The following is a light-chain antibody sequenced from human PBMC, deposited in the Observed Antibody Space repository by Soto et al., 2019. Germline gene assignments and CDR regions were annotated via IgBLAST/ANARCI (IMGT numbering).Light chain of an antibody. Sequence: QSVLTQPASVSWSPGQSITISCTGSSSDVGGYDYVSWYQHHPGKAPKLMIHDVSNRPSGVSNRFSGSKSGNTASLTISGLQAEDEADYYCSSYTSSSTPYVFGTGTKVTVL. CDR3: SSYTSSSTPYV. CDR1: SSDVGGYDY. CDR2: DVS. J-gene: IGLJ1*01. V-gene: IGLV2-14*03.